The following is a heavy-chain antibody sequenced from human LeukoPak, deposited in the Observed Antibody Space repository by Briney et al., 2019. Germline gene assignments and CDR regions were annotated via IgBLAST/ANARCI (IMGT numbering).Heavy chain of an antibody. CDR1: GFTFSAYA. CDR2: ISGSGGTT. D-gene: IGHD3-22*01. V-gene: IGHV3-23*01. CDR3: AKDNYYDSSGYYYGDAFDI. Sequence: GGSLRLSCAASGFTFSAYAMAWVRQAPGKGLEWVSTISGSGGTTYSADSVKGRFTISRDNSKNILYLQVNSLRAGDTAVYYCAKDNYYDSSGYYYGDAFDIWGQGTMVTVSS. J-gene: IGHJ3*02.